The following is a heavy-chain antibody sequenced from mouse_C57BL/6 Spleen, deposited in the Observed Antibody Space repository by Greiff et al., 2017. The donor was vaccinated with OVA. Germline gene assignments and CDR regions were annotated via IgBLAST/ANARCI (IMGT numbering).Heavy chain of an antibody. CDR3: ASLGHFAY. Sequence: VQLQQPGAELVMPGASVKLSCKASGYTFTSYWMHWVQQRPGQGLEWIGEIDPSDSYTNYNQKFKGKSTLTVDHSSSTADMQLSSLTSEDSAGYYCASLGHFAYWGQGTLVTVSA. CDR1: GYTFTSYW. J-gene: IGHJ3*01. CDR2: IDPSDSYT. V-gene: IGHV1-69*01. D-gene: IGHD4-1*01.